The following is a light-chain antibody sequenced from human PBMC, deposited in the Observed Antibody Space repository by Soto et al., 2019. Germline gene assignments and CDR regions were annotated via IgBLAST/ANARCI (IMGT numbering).Light chain of an antibody. V-gene: IGLV2-14*01. J-gene: IGLJ3*02. CDR1: SRDVGGYNY. Sequence: QSALTQPASVSGSPGQSITISCTGTSRDVGGYNYVSWYQQHPGKAPKLMIYEVSNRPSGVSNRFSGSKSGNTASLTISGLQAEDEADYYCSSYTRSSTHWVFGGGTKVTVL. CDR2: EVS. CDR3: SSYTRSSTHWV.